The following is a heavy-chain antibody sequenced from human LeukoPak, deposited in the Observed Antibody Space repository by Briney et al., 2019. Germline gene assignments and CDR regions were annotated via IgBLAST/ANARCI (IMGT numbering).Heavy chain of an antibody. CDR2: INPNNGGT. V-gene: IGHV1-2*02. Sequence: VASVKVSCKASGYTFTGYYIHWVRQAPGQGLEWMGWINPNNGGTNYAQKFQGRVTMTRDTSISTAYMELSRLRSDDTAVYYCARVPRKSPGIAAAGTRAWFDPWGQGTLVTVSS. CDR1: GYTFTGYY. CDR3: ARVPRKSPGIAAAGTRAWFDP. J-gene: IGHJ5*02. D-gene: IGHD6-13*01.